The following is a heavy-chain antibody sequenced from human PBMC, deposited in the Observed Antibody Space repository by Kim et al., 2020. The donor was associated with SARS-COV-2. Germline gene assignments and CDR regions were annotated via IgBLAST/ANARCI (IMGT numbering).Heavy chain of an antibody. J-gene: IGHJ4*02. D-gene: IGHD2-15*01. CDR1: GGSFSGHY. V-gene: IGHV4-34*01. CDR3: ARFVPAALFDY. CDR2: INHSGST. Sequence: SETLSLTCAVYGGSFSGHYWSWIRQSPGKGLEWIGEINHSGSTNYNPSLKSRRTISIDTSKTQFSLKLTSVTAADTAVYYCARFVPAALFDYWGQGTLVTVSS.